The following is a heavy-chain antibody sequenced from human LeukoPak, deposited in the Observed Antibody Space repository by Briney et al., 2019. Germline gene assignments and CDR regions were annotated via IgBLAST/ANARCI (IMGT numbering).Heavy chain of an antibody. CDR2: ISAAGGSA. J-gene: IGHJ4*02. D-gene: IGHD2-21*02. CDR1: GLTFSPYA. V-gene: IGHV3-23*01. CDR3: AKDLLFLTVGSDS. Sequence: GGSLRLSCTACGLTFSPYAMSCAREATGEGLEWGSAISAAGGSAYYADSVKGRFTVSRDNSKNTLYLQMNSLRAEDTALYYCAKDLLFLTVGSDSWGQGTLVTGSS.